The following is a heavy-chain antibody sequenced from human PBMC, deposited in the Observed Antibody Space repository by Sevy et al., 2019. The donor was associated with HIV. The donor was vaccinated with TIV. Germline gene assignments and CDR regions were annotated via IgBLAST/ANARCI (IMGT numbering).Heavy chain of an antibody. V-gene: IGHV3-7*01. CDR1: GFTFSDYW. D-gene: IGHD2-15*01. Sequence: GGSLRLSCEASGFTFSDYWMTWVRQAPGKGLEWVASINRDGSGKYYVDSVKGRFIISRHNVKKSLFLQMNSLRVEDTAVYYCARDGGLGYCTGGSCNRYYYYYGLDVWGQGTTVTVSS. J-gene: IGHJ6*02. CDR2: INRDGSGK. CDR3: ARDGGLGYCTGGSCNRYYYYYGLDV.